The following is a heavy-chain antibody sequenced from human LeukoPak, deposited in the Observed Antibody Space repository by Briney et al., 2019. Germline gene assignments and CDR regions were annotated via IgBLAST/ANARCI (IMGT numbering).Heavy chain of an antibody. CDR3: ERDRSGYCSSTSCLDAFDL. CDR1: GVSISSYY. V-gene: IGHV4-59*01. D-gene: IGHD2-2*01. CDR2: IYYSGST. J-gene: IGHJ3*01. Sequence: PWETLSLTCTASGVSISSYYWSWIRQPPGKGLEWMGYIYYSGSTNYNPSLKSRVTISVHMYKHQLSLKVSSVTGADTAVYYCERDRSGYCSSTSCLDAFDLGGQGTMVTVS.